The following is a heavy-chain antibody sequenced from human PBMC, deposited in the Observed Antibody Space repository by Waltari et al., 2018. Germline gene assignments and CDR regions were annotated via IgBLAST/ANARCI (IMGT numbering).Heavy chain of an antibody. CDR2: IKQDGSEK. V-gene: IGHV3-7*01. CDR1: GFTFSSYW. J-gene: IGHJ6*03. CDR3: AREDYYDSSGYYRVYYYMDV. D-gene: IGHD3-22*01. Sequence: EVQLVESGGGLVQPGGSLRLSCAASGFTFSSYWMSWVRQAPGKGLEWVANIKQDGSEKYYVDSVKGRFTISRDNAKNSLYLQMNSLRAEDTAVYYCAREDYYDSSGYYRVYYYMDVCGKGTTVTVSS.